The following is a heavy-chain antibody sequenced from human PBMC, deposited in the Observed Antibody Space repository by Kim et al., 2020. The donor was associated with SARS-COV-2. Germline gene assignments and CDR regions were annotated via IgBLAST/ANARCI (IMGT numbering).Heavy chain of an antibody. V-gene: IGHV4-4*07. J-gene: IGHJ3*02. D-gene: IGHD3-22*01. CDR3: ARDLTVIGAFDI. Sequence: YNPSLKSRVTMSVDTSKNQFSLKLSSVTAADTAVYYCARDLTVIGAFDIWGQGTMVTVSS.